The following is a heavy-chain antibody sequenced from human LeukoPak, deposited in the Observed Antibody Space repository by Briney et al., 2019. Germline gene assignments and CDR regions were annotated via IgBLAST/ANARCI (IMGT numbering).Heavy chain of an antibody. CDR2: ISSSSSTI. CDR1: GFTFSSYS. Sequence: GGSLRLSCAASGFTFSSYSMNWVRQAPGEGLKWVSYISSSSSTIYYADSVKGRFTISRDNAKNSLYLQMNSLRAEDTAVYYCARNPRGGVFRTGADYWGQGTLVTVSS. CDR3: ARNPRGGVFRTGADY. J-gene: IGHJ4*02. V-gene: IGHV3-48*01. D-gene: IGHD3/OR15-3a*01.